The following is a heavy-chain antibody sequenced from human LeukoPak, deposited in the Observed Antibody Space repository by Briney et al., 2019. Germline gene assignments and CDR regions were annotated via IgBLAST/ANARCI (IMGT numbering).Heavy chain of an antibody. Sequence: PSETLSLTCSVSGGSINNSPYYWGWIRQPPGKALEWIGSIYYSGSTYYNPSLKSRVTISVDTSKNQFSLKLSSVTAADTAVYYCARDRWQNFDYWGQGTLVTVSS. D-gene: IGHD5-24*01. V-gene: IGHV4-39*07. CDR3: ARDRWQNFDY. CDR1: GGSINNSPYY. J-gene: IGHJ4*02. CDR2: IYYSGST.